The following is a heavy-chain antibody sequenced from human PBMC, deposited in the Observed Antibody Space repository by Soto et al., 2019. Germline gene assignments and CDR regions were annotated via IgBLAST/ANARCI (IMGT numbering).Heavy chain of an antibody. V-gene: IGHV3-23*01. CDR2: ISGSGGST. D-gene: IGHD1-20*01. J-gene: IGHJ6*02. CDR1: GFTFSSYA. CDR3: ARVHRITGTRQDYYYGMDV. Sequence: LRLSCAASGFTFSSYAMSWVRQAPGKGLEWVSAISGSGGSTYYADSVKGRFTISRDNSKNTLYLQMNSLRAEDTAVYYCARVHRITGTRQDYYYGMDVWGQGTTVTVSS.